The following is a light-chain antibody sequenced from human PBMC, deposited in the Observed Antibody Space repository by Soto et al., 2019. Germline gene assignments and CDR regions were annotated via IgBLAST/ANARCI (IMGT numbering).Light chain of an antibody. Sequence: DIKMTQSPSSVSASVGDSVTITGRASQGIGTWLAWYQQKPGQAPKLLIYGASRLQSWGPSRFSGSGSVTDFTLTITSLQPEDLATYYRHQADRLFTFGPGTKVDIK. CDR1: QGIGTW. V-gene: IGKV1-12*01. CDR2: GAS. CDR3: HQADRLFT. J-gene: IGKJ3*01.